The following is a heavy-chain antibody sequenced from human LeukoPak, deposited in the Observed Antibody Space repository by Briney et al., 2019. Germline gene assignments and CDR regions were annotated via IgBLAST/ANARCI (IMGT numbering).Heavy chain of an antibody. Sequence: GGSLRLSCAGSGFSFSSYGMHWGRQAPGKGLEWMAFIRSDGSNKYYADSVKGRITISRDNSKNTLYLQMNSLRAEDTAVYYCARILDSAWGELGYWGQGTLVTVSS. CDR3: ARILDSAWGELGY. V-gene: IGHV3-30*02. CDR1: GFSFSSYG. CDR2: IRSDGSNK. D-gene: IGHD6-19*01. J-gene: IGHJ4*02.